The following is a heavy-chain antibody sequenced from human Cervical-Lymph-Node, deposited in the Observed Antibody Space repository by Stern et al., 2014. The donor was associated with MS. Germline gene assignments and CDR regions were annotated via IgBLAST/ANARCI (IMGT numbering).Heavy chain of an antibody. CDR2: INPSDGST. CDR3: SRPDTVNTAMVGDY. J-gene: IGHJ4*02. Sequence: VQLLESGAEVKKPGASVKVSCKASGYTFTSYYMHWVRQAPGQGLEWMGIINPSDGSTNYAQKFQGRVTMTRDTSTSTVYMKLSGLRSEDTAVYYCSRPDTVNTAMVGDYWGQGTLVTVSS. V-gene: IGHV1-46*03. CDR1: GYTFTSYY. D-gene: IGHD5-18*01.